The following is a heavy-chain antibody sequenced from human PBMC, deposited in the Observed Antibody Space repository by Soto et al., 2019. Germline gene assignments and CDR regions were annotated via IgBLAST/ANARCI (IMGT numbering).Heavy chain of an antibody. D-gene: IGHD6-19*01. CDR1: GFTFSSYA. J-gene: IGHJ6*02. Sequence: GGSLRLSCAASGFTFSSYAMSWVRQAPGKGLEWVSAISGSGGSTYYADSVKGRFTISRDNSKNTLYLQMNSLRAEDTAVYYCAKDFDRSRGWYVGGGLLFYYYYGMDVWGQGTTVTVSS. V-gene: IGHV3-23*01. CDR3: AKDFDRSRGWYVGGGLLFYYYYGMDV. CDR2: ISGSGGST.